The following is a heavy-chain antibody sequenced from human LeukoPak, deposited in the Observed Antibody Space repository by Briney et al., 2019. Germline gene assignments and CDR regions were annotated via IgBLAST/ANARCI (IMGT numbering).Heavy chain of an antibody. CDR1: GFTFSSYW. V-gene: IGHV3-7*01. CDR3: ARGGSSWDFDC. J-gene: IGHJ4*02. Sequence: GGSLRLSCAASGFTFSSYWMSWVRQAPGKGLEWVANIKQDGSEKYYVDSVKGRFTISRDNAKNSLYLQMNSLRPDDTAVYYCARGGSSWDFDCWGQGTLVTVSS. D-gene: IGHD6-13*01. CDR2: IKQDGSEK.